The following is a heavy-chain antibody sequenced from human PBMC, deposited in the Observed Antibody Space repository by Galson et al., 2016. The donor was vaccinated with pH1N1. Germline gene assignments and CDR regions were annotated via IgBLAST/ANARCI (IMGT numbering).Heavy chain of an antibody. V-gene: IGHV3-23*01. D-gene: IGHD2-2*01. CDR2: IIGSGGDT. Sequence: SLRLSCAASGFTFTSYAMSWVRQAPGKGLEWVSAIIGSGGDTYYAHSVKGRFTISRDNSKNTLYLQLNSLRAEDTAVYYCGKDVLVRVPADYFDYWGQGTLVTVSS. CDR3: GKDVLVRVPADYFDY. CDR1: GFTFTSYA. J-gene: IGHJ4*02.